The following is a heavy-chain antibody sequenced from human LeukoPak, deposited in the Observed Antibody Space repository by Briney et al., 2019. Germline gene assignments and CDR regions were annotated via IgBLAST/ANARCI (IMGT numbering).Heavy chain of an antibody. V-gene: IGHV3-74*01. Sequence: GGSLRLSCAVSGLIFSRHWMYWVRQAPGKGLVWVSRIGIDGTDTAYADSVKGRFTISRDNAESTLDLQMNSLRVEDTAVYFCARGYNSGELDYWGQGTLVTVSS. CDR1: GLIFSRHW. CDR2: IGIDGTDT. D-gene: IGHD5-18*01. J-gene: IGHJ4*02. CDR3: ARGYNSGELDY.